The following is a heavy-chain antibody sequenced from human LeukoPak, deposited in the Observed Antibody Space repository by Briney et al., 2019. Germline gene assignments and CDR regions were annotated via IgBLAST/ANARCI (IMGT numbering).Heavy chain of an antibody. Sequence: SGPTLVKPTQTLTLTCTFSGFSLSTSGVGVGWIRQPPGKALEWLALIYWNDDKRYSPSLKSRLTITKDTSKNQVVLTMTNMDPVDTATYYCAHSEMVYATESETPFDYWGQGTLVTVSS. J-gene: IGHJ4*02. CDR2: IYWNDDK. V-gene: IGHV2-5*01. CDR3: AHSEMVYATESETPFDY. CDR1: GFSLSTSGVG. D-gene: IGHD2-8*01.